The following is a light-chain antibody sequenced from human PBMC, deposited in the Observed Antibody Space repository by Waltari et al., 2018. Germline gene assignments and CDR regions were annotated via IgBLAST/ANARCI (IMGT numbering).Light chain of an antibody. Sequence: IQMTQSPSSLSASVGDTVTITCQASQGIDNNFNWYQQIPGNAPKLLIYRASSLQSGIPSRFSCRGYGTDFTLTVSGLPPEDLATYDCQQGYNYPLTFGGGTSVEI. CDR3: QQGYNYPLT. V-gene: IGKV1-6*02. CDR1: QGIDNN. J-gene: IGKJ4*01. CDR2: RAS.